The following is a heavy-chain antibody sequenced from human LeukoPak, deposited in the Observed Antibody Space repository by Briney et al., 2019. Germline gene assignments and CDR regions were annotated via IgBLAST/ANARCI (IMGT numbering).Heavy chain of an antibody. V-gene: IGHV3-49*04. CDR1: GFTFGDYA. Sequence: GRSLRLSCTASGFTFGDYAMSWVRQAPGKGLEWVGFIRSKAYGRTTEYAASVKGRFTISRDDSKSIAYLQMNSLKTEDTAVYYCTRAAYGSGSFSDYWGQGTLVTVSS. CDR3: TRAAYGSGSFSDY. D-gene: IGHD3-10*01. J-gene: IGHJ4*02. CDR2: IRSKAYGRTT.